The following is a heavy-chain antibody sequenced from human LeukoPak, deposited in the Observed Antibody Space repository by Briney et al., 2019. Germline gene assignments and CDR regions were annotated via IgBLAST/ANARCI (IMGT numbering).Heavy chain of an antibody. CDR1: GGSISSYY. V-gene: IGHV4-4*09. J-gene: IGHJ5*02. Sequence: SETLSLTCTVSGGSISSYYWSWIRQPPGKGLEWIGYIYTSGSTNYNPSLKSRATISVDTSKNQFSLKLSSVTAADTAVYYCARLSRSGYGWWFDPWGQGTLVTVSS. D-gene: IGHD3-22*01. CDR2: IYTSGST. CDR3: ARLSRSGYGWWFDP.